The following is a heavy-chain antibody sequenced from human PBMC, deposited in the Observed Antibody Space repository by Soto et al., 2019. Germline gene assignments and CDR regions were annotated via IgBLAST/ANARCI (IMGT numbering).Heavy chain of an antibody. CDR1: GDSVSSNSAA. J-gene: IGHJ6*02. D-gene: IGHD6-6*01. CDR3: ARDTSRSSSSDTLYYYYGMDV. Sequence: SQTLSLTCAISGDSVSSNSAAWNWIRQSPSRGLEWLGRTYYRSKWYNDYAVSVKSRITINPDTSKNQFSLQLNSVTPEDTAVYYCARDTSRSSSSDTLYYYYGMDVWGQGTTVTVSS. CDR2: TYYRSKWYN. V-gene: IGHV6-1*01.